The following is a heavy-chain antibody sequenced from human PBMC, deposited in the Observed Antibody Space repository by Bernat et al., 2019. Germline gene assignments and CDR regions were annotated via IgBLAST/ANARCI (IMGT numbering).Heavy chain of an antibody. CDR2: LYYGGST. Sequence: QLQLQESGPGLVKPSETLSLTCTVSGGPIMSSSYYWGWIRQPPGKGLEWIGSLYYGGSTSYNPSLKSRVTISVDTSKNQFSLKVNSVTAADTAVYYCAGHGYTIFGVAPRWFDPWGQGSLVTVSS. J-gene: IGHJ5*02. CDR1: GGPIMSSSYY. CDR3: AGHGYTIFGVAPRWFDP. D-gene: IGHD3-3*01. V-gene: IGHV4-39*01.